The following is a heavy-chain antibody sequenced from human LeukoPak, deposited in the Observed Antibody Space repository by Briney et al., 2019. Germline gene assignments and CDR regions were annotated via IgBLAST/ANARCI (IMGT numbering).Heavy chain of an antibody. Sequence: PSGTLSLTCTVSGGSISNYYWSWIRQPAGKGLEWIGRIYTSGSTTYNPSLMSRVSTSVDKSKNQFSLQLSSVTAADTAVYYCATDSGGYQSYWGQGTLVTVSS. D-gene: IGHD3-22*01. V-gene: IGHV4-4*07. CDR2: IYTSGST. CDR3: ATDSGGYQSY. J-gene: IGHJ4*02. CDR1: GGSISNYY.